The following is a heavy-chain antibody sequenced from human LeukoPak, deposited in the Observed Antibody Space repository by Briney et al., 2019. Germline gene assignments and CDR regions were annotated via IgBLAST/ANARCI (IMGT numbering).Heavy chain of an antibody. Sequence: SETLSLTCAVYGGSFSDYYWTWIRQPPGKGLEWIGEISQSGGTNYKSSLKSRVTISVDTSKNQISLKLSSVTAADTAVYYCARVGPDITSWHYWGQGTLVTVSS. CDR2: ISQSGGT. V-gene: IGHV4-34*01. J-gene: IGHJ4*02. CDR3: ARVGPDITSWHY. CDR1: GGSFSDYY. D-gene: IGHD2-2*01.